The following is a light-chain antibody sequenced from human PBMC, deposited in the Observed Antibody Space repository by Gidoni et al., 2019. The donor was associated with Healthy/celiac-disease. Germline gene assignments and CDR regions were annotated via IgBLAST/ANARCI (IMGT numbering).Light chain of an antibody. J-gene: IGKJ2*01. CDR1: QSISSY. V-gene: IGKV1-39*01. Sequence: DIQMTQSPSSLSASVGDRVTITCRASQSISSYLNWYQQKPGKAPKLLIYAASSLQSGVPSRFSGSGSGTDFTLTISSLQPEDFATYYCQQSYSTPYTFGXVTQLEIK. CDR3: QQSYSTPYT. CDR2: AAS.